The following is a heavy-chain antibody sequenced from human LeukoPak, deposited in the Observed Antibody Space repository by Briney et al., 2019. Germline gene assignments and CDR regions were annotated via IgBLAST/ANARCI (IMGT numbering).Heavy chain of an antibody. CDR1: GFTFSDYE. CDR2: ISISGTTI. CDR3: AREARELLSHAIDN. D-gene: IGHD1-26*01. J-gene: IGHJ4*02. V-gene: IGHV3-48*03. Sequence: SGGSLRLSCAASGFTFSDYEMNWVRQAPGKGLEWLSHISISGTTIHYADSVKGRFTISRDNAKNSLYLQMNSLRVEDTAVYYCAREARELLSHAIDNWGQGTLVTVSS.